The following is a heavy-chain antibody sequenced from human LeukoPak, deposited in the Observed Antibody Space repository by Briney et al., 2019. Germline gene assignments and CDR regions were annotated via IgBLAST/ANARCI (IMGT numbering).Heavy chain of an antibody. V-gene: IGHV1-2*02. CDR3: ARVRGDFGFRGVILYQYMDV. CDR1: GYTFTGYY. Sequence: ASVKVSCKASGYTFTGYYMHWVRQAPGQGLEWMGWINPNSGGTNSAQKFQGRVTMTRDTSISTAYMEVSRLRSDDTAVYYCARVRGDFGFRGVILYQYMDVWGKGTTVTVSS. J-gene: IGHJ6*03. CDR2: INPNSGGT. D-gene: IGHD3-10*01.